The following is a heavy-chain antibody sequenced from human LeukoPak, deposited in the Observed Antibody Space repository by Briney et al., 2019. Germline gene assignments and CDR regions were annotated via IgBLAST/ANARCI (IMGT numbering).Heavy chain of an antibody. CDR3: SSFGGYYYYMDV. Sequence: GGSLRLSCAASGFTFSGSAMHWVRQASGKGLELVGRIRSKANSYATAYAASVKGRFTISRDDSKNTAYLQMNSLKTEDTAVYYCSSFGGYYYYMDVWGKGTTVTVSS. J-gene: IGHJ6*03. V-gene: IGHV3-73*01. CDR1: GFTFSGSA. CDR2: IRSKANSYAT. D-gene: IGHD3-16*01.